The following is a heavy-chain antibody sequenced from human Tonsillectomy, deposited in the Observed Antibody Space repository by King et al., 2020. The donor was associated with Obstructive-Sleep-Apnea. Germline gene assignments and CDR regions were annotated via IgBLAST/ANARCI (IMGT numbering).Heavy chain of an antibody. V-gene: IGHV4-34*01. Sequence: VQLQQWGAGLLKPSETLSLTCAVYGGSFSGYNWSWIRQPPGKGLEWIGEINHSGSTNYNPSLKSRVTISVDTSKNQFSLKLSSVTAADTAVYYCARVFRGLFYWGQGTLVTVSS. D-gene: IGHD3-16*01. CDR1: GGSFSGYN. CDR2: INHSGST. J-gene: IGHJ4*02. CDR3: ARVFRGLFY.